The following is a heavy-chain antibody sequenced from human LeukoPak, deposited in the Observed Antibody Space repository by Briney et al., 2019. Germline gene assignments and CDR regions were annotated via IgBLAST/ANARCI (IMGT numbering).Heavy chain of an antibody. J-gene: IGHJ4*02. CDR1: GGSISSYY. V-gene: IGHV4-59*01. CDR3: ARDRGGYSGPYYFDY. CDR2: IYYSGST. Sequence: PSETLSLTCTVSGGSISSYYWSWIRQPPGKGLEWIGYIYYSGSTNYNPSLKSRVTISVDTSRNQFSLKLSSVTAADTAVYYCARDRGGYSGPYYFDYWGQGTLVTVSS. D-gene: IGHD5-12*01.